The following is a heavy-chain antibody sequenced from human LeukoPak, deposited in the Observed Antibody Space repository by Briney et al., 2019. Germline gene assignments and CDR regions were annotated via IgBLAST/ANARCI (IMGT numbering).Heavy chain of an antibody. V-gene: IGHV5-10-1*01. CDR3: ATGPCQCGSSF. Sequence: GESLKISCKGSGYRFTSYWISWVRQMPGKGLEWMGRIDPSDSDTNYSPSFQGHVTISADKSICTAYLQWRSLKASVTDMYYCATGPCQCGSSFWGQGTLVTVSS. D-gene: IGHD3-10*01. CDR2: IDPSDSDT. CDR1: GYRFTSYW. J-gene: IGHJ4*01.